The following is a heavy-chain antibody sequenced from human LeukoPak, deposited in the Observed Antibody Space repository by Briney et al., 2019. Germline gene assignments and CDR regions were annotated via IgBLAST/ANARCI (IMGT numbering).Heavy chain of an antibody. V-gene: IGHV3-48*03. CDR3: ARDPGGGNSSFDY. J-gene: IGHJ4*02. CDR2: ISRSGSTI. CDR1: GFTFSSYE. Sequence: PGGSLRLSCAASGFTFSSYEMNWVRQAPGKGLEWVSYISRSGSTIYYAESVKGRFTISRDNAKNSLYLQMNSLRAEDTAVYYCARDPGGGNSSFDYWGQGTLVTVSS. D-gene: IGHD4-23*01.